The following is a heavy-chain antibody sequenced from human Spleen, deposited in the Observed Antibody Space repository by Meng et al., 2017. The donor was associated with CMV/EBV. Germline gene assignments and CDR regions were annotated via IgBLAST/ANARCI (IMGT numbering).Heavy chain of an antibody. CDR1: GFTFSDYY. CDR2: ISSSGSIR. V-gene: IGHV3-11*04. D-gene: IGHD1-26*01. J-gene: IGHJ5*02. Sequence: GGPLRLSCAASGFTFSDYYMTWIRQAPGKGLEWISYISSSGSIRHYAESVTGRFTISRDNGQSALYLQMNSLRADDTAVYYCARDFSAVHNWLDTWGQGTLVTVSS. CDR3: ARDFSAVHNWLDT.